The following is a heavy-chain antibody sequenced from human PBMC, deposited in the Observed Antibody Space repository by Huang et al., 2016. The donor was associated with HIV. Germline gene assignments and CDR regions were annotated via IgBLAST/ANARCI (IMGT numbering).Heavy chain of an antibody. CDR3: ASQHIGAAATWF. V-gene: IGHV4-39*01. CDR1: GDFISRTNYY. Sequence: QLQLQESGPGQVKPSETLSLTCTVSGDFISRTNYYWGWIRQSPGKGLEWVGSGYHSGSTNYNPSLKSRVTLSVDTSRIQFSLRLNSVTAADTAVYYCASQHIGAAATWFWGRGTQVAVSS. CDR2: GYHSGST. J-gene: IGHJ4*02. D-gene: IGHD6-13*01.